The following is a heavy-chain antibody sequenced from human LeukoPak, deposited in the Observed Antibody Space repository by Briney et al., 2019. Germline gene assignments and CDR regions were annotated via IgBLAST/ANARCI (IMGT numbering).Heavy chain of an antibody. CDR1: GGSFSGYY. CDR2: INHSGST. Sequence: SETLSLTCAVYGGSFSGYYWSWIRQPPGKGLEWIGEINHSGSTNYNPSLKSRVTISVDTSKNQFSLKLSSVTAADTAVYYCARGRTRFDPWGQGTLVTVSS. V-gene: IGHV4-34*01. D-gene: IGHD1-1*01. J-gene: IGHJ5*02. CDR3: ARGRTRFDP.